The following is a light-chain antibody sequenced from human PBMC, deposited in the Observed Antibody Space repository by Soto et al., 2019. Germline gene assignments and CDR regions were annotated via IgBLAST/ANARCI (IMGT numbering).Light chain of an antibody. CDR2: DVS. CDR3: SSYTSTSTLYV. V-gene: IGLV2-14*01. CDR1: SSDVGDYNY. J-gene: IGLJ1*01. Sequence: QSVLTQPASVSGSPGQSITISCTGTSSDVGDYNYVSWYQQHPGKVPKLMIYDVSNRPSGVSNRFSGSKSGNTASLTISGLQAEDEADYYCSSYTSTSTLYVFGTGTKLTGL.